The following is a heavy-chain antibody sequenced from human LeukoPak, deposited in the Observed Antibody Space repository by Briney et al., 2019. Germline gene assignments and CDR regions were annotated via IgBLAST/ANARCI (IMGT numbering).Heavy chain of an antibody. Sequence: SVKVSCKASGGTFSSYAISWVRQAPGQGLEWMGGIIPIFGTANYAQKFQGRVTMTRDTSTSTVYMELSSLRSEDTAVYYCARDRGSGIDAFDIWGQGTMVTVSS. CDR3: ARDRGSGIDAFDI. CDR2: IIPIFGTA. J-gene: IGHJ3*02. V-gene: IGHV1-69*05. D-gene: IGHD3-10*01. CDR1: GGTFSSYA.